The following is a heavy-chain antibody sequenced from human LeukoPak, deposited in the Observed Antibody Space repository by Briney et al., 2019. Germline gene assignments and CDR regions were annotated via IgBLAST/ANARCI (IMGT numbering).Heavy chain of an antibody. D-gene: IGHD3-10*01. J-gene: IGHJ5*02. CDR1: GGSISSSSYY. Sequence: PSETLSLTCTVSGGSISSSSYYWGWIRQPPGKGLEWIGSIYYSGSTYYNPSLKSRVTISVDTSKNQFSLKLSSVTAADTAVYYCARGRPSMVRRNWFDPWGQGTLVTVSS. CDR3: ARGRPSMVRRNWFDP. CDR2: IYYSGST. V-gene: IGHV4-39*07.